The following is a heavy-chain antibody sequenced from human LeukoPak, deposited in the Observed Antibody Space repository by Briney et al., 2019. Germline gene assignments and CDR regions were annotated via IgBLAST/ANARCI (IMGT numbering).Heavy chain of an antibody. D-gene: IGHD2-15*01. J-gene: IGHJ6*02. CDR3: AGLNLAYGMDV. CDR2: IYYSGST. Sequence: SETLSLTCTVSGGSISSSSYYWGWIRQPPGKGLEWIGSIYYSGSTYYNPSLKSRVTISVDTSKNQFSLKLSSVTAADTAVYYCAGLNLAYGMDVWGQGTTVTVSS. CDR1: GGSISSSSYY. V-gene: IGHV4-39*01.